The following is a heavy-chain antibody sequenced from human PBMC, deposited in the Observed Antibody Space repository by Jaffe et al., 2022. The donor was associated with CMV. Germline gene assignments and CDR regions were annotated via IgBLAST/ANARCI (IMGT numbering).Heavy chain of an antibody. D-gene: IGHD2-2*01. Sequence: QVQLQESGPGLVKPSETLSLTCTVSGGSISSYYWSWIRQPPGKGLEWIGYIYYSGSTNYNPSLKSRVTISVDTSKNQFSLKLSSVTAADTAVYYCARVYVVVPAAMSHYYYYYMDVWGKGTTVTVSS. J-gene: IGHJ6*03. CDR3: ARVYVVVPAAMSHYYYYYMDV. CDR2: IYYSGST. V-gene: IGHV4-59*08. CDR1: GGSISSYY.